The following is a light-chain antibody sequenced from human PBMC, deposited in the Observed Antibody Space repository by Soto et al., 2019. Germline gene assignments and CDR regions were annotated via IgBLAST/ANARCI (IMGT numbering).Light chain of an antibody. CDR1: SSDVGGYNY. J-gene: IGLJ2*01. CDR2: EVS. V-gene: IGLV2-8*01. Sequence: QSALTQPPSASGSPGQSVTISCTGTSSDVGGYNYVSWYQQHPGNAPKLMIYEVSQRPSGVPDRFSGSKSGNTASLTVSGLQAEDEADYYCSSYAGSNKLLFGGGTQLTVL. CDR3: SSYAGSNKLL.